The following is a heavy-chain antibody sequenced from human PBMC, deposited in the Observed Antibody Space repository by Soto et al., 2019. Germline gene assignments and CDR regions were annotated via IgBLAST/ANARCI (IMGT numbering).Heavy chain of an antibody. V-gene: IGHV3-33*01. D-gene: IGHD6-19*01. Sequence: QVQLGESGGGVVQPGRSLRLSCAASGFTFSDYGMHWVRQAPGKGLEWVAVIWYDGSNEYYADSVKGRFTVSRDSSKNIVYLQMNSLRAEDTAVYYCARTHKSIAVGAFDIWGQGTRVTVSS. CDR2: IWYDGSNE. J-gene: IGHJ3*02. CDR3: ARTHKSIAVGAFDI. CDR1: GFTFSDYG.